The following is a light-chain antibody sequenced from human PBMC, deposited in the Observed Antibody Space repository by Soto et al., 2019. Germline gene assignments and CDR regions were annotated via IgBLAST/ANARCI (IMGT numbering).Light chain of an antibody. V-gene: IGLV1-36*01. Sequence: QSVLTQPPSVSEAPRQRVTISCSGSSSNIGNNAVNWYQQLPGKAPKLLIYYDDLLPSGVSDRFSGFKSGTSASLAISGLQSEDEADYYCAPWDDSLHGVVFGGGTKLTVL. CDR3: APWDDSLHGVV. CDR2: YDD. CDR1: SSNIGNNA. J-gene: IGLJ2*01.